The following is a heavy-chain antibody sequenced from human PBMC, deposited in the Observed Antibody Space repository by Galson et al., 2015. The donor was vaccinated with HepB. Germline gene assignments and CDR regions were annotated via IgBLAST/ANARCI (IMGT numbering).Heavy chain of an antibody. V-gene: IGHV3-30*02. Sequence: SLRLSCAASGFTFSSYGMHWVRQAPGKGLEWVAFIRYDGSNKYYADSVKGRFTISRDNSKNTLYLQMNSLRAEDTAVYYCAKDLGPYYDSIPTSDYWGQGTLVTVSS. D-gene: IGHD3-22*01. J-gene: IGHJ4*02. CDR3: AKDLGPYYDSIPTSDY. CDR1: GFTFSSYG. CDR2: IRYDGSNK.